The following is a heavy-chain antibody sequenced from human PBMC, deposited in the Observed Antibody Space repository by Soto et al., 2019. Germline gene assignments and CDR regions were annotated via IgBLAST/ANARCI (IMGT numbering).Heavy chain of an antibody. Sequence: GGSLRLSCAASGFTFSSYALSWVRQAPGKGLEWVSIIGNSGGSTYYADSVKGRFAMSRDTSENTLYLQMNSLGAEDTAAYYCAPHVSCSGGSCQYDAFAIRGQGTMVTVSS. D-gene: IGHD2-15*01. CDR3: APHVSCSGGSCQYDAFAI. J-gene: IGHJ3*02. CDR1: GFTFSSYA. CDR2: IGNSGGST. V-gene: IGHV3-23*01.